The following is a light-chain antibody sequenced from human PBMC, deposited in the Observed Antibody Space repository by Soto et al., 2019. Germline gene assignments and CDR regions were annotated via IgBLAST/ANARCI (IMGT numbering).Light chain of an antibody. J-gene: IGKJ4*01. CDR1: QSINSY. CDR2: TAS. Sequence: DIPMTQSPSSLSASVGDRVTITCRASQSINSYLNWYQQKPGKAPKLLIYTASSLQSGVPSRFSGSGSGTDFTLTISSLQPEYFATYYCQQSYRTTTFGGGTKVEIK. V-gene: IGKV1-39*01. CDR3: QQSYRTTT.